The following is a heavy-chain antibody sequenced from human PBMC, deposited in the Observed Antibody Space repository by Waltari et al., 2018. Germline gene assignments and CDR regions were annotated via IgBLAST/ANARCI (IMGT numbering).Heavy chain of an antibody. CDR3: ARDGDM. J-gene: IGHJ3*02. Sequence: QVQLVESGGGVVQPGTSLRLSCIASGFTFSNYGMHWVRQAPGKGLEWVAVIWYDETNECDADSVKGRFTISRDNSKNTLYLQMNSLRAEDTAVYYCARDGDMWGQGTMVTVSS. CDR2: IWYDETNE. CDR1: GFTFSNYG. V-gene: IGHV3-33*01.